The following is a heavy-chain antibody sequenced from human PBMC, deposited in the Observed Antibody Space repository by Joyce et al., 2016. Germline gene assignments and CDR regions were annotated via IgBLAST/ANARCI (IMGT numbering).Heavy chain of an antibody. CDR3: ARTTVIGGPTGDLYFDY. CDR1: GFSVYSYS. CDR2: FQRGDTT. J-gene: IGHJ4*02. Sequence: EVQLVESGGGLIQPGGSLRLSCATSGFSVYSYSMTWVRQAPGKGLEWVSTFQRGDTTHYADSVRGRFTISRDSSKNTLYLQMSGLRADDTAVYYCARTTVIGGPTGDLYFDYWGQG. D-gene: IGHD1-26*01. V-gene: IGHV3-53*01.